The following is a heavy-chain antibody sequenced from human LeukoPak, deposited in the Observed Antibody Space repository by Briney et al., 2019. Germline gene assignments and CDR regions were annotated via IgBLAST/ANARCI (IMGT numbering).Heavy chain of an antibody. V-gene: IGHV5-51*01. D-gene: IGHD3-16*02. CDR3: ARLRDYVWGSYRYDAFDI. CDR1: GYMFPSYW. CDR2: ICPGDSDT. J-gene: IGHJ3*02. Sequence: GESLKISCKGSGYMFPSYWIGWVRQMPGKGLEWMGIICPGDSDTRYSPSFQGQVTISADMSISTAYLQWSSLKASDTAMYYCARLRDYVWGSYRYDAFDIWGQGTMVTVSS.